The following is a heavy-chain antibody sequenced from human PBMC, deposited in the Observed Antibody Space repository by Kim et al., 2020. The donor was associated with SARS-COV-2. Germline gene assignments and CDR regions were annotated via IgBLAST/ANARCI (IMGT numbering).Heavy chain of an antibody. Sequence: SETLSLTCTVSGGSISTYYWSWIRQPAGKGLEWIGRIYSSGSTNYNPSLKSRVTMSVDTDRNQFSLKLSSVTAADTAVYYCTRSTGYSNGWYDYWGQGTLVTVSS. CDR2: IYSSGST. CDR1: GGSISTYY. CDR3: TRSTGYSNGWYDY. J-gene: IGHJ4*02. V-gene: IGHV4-4*07. D-gene: IGHD6-19*01.